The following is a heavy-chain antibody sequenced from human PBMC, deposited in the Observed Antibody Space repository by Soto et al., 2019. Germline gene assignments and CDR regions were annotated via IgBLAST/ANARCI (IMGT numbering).Heavy chain of an antibody. D-gene: IGHD3-22*01. CDR1: GGSISSGGYS. CDR3: ARLGGYYQAFDQ. J-gene: IGHJ4*02. CDR2: MYYSGST. V-gene: IGHV4-30-2*01. Sequence: SETLSLTCAVSGGSISSGGYSWSWIRRPPGKGLEWIGYMYYSGSTSYNPSLKSRVTISVDTSKNQFSLNLTSVTAADTAVYYCARLGGYYQAFDQWGQGSLVTVSS.